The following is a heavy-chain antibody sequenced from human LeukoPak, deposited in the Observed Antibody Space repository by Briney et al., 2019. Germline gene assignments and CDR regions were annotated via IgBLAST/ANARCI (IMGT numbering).Heavy chain of an antibody. V-gene: IGHV3-23*01. CDR1: GFIFSSYA. D-gene: IGHD2-15*01. Sequence: PGGSLRLSCAASGFIFSSYAMSWVRQAPGKGLEWVSAISGAGDNAYYVDSVKGRFTISRDNSKNTLYLQMNSLRADDTAVYYCAKDRSGVVVAATNYWGQGTLVTVSS. CDR3: AKDRSGVVVAATNY. CDR2: ISGAGDNA. J-gene: IGHJ4*02.